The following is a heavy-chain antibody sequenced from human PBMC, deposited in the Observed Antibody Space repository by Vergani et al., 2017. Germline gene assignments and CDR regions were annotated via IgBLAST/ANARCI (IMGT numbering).Heavy chain of an antibody. J-gene: IGHJ4*02. CDR3: ARDPPYEYDYGDYVGY. D-gene: IGHD4-17*01. Sequence: QVQLVQSGSELKKPGASVKVSCKASGYTFTSYAISWVRQAPGQGLEWMGRIIPIFGTANYAQKFQGRVTITADESTSTAYMELSSLRSEDTAVYYCARDPPYEYDYGDYVGYWGQGTLVTVSS. V-gene: IGHV1-69*18. CDR2: IIPIFGTA. CDR1: GYTFTSYA.